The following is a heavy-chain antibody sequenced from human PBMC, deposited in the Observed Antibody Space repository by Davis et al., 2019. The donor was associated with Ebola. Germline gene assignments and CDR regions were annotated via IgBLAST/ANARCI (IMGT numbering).Heavy chain of an antibody. CDR2: IIPILGIA. J-gene: IGHJ4*02. CDR3: ARVAGTAIRAYYFDY. CDR1: GGTFSSYT. D-gene: IGHD2-21*02. Sequence: AASVKVSCQASGGTFSSYTITWVRQAPGPGLEWMGSIIPILGIADYAQKFQGRVTITADKSTSTASMELSSLRSEDTAVYYCARVAGTAIRAYYFDYWGQGTLVTVSS. V-gene: IGHV1-69*02.